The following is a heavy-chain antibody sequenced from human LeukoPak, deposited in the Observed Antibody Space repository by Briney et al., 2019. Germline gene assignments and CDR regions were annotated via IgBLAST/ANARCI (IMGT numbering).Heavy chain of an antibody. CDR2: IKQDGSEQ. V-gene: IGHV3-7*01. D-gene: IGHD3-3*01. J-gene: IGHJ6*03. Sequence: PGGPLRLSCAASGFTFSSYWMNWVRQAPGKGLEWVAKIKQDGSEQYYVESLKGRFTISRDNAKNSLYLQMNSLRAEDTAVYYCARDPLWSGHSAYYYMDVWGKGTTVTVSS. CDR3: ARDPLWSGHSAYYYMDV. CDR1: GFTFSSYW.